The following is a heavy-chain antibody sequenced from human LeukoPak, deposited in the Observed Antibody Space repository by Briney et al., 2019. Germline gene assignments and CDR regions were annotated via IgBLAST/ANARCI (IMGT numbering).Heavy chain of an antibody. Sequence: GASVKVSCKASGYTFTGYYMHWVRQAPGQGLEWMGWINPNSGGTNYAQKFQGRVTMTRDTSISTAYMELSRLRSDDTALYYCARNWSYYYYYMDVWGKGTTVTVSS. D-gene: IGHD1-1*01. V-gene: IGHV1-2*02. CDR2: INPNSGGT. J-gene: IGHJ6*03. CDR3: ARNWSYYYYYMDV. CDR1: GYTFTGYY.